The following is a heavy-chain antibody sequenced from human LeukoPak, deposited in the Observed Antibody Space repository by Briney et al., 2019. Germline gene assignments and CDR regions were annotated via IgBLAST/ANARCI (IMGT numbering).Heavy chain of an antibody. J-gene: IGHJ4*02. D-gene: IGHD5-12*01. CDR2: MNPNSGNT. Sequence: EASVKVSCKASGYTFTSYDINWVRQATGQGLEWMGWMNPNSGNTGYAQKFQGRVTMTRNTSISTAYMELSSLRSEDTAVYYCARGPASGYDPHFDYWGQGTLVTVSS. CDR3: ARGPASGYDPHFDY. V-gene: IGHV1-8*01. CDR1: GYTFTSYD.